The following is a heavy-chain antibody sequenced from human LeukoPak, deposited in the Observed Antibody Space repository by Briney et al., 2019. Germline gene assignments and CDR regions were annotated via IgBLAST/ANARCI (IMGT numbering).Heavy chain of an antibody. J-gene: IGHJ3*02. CDR2: IYSGGST. CDR1: GFTVSSNY. CDR3: ARVFGASGWYDAFDI. D-gene: IGHD6-19*01. Sequence: PGGSLRLSCAASGFTVSSNYMSGVRQAPGKGLEWVSVIYSGGSTYYADSVKGRFTISRDNSKNTLYLQMNSLRAEDTAVYYCARVFGASGWYDAFDIWGQGTMVTVSS. V-gene: IGHV3-66*01.